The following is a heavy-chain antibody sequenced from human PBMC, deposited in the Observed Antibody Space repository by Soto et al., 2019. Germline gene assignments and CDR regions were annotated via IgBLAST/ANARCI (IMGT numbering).Heavy chain of an antibody. D-gene: IGHD3-22*01. J-gene: IGHJ4*02. CDR3: AKLSDMYVVVIHCDY. CDR1: GFTFSSYA. V-gene: IGHV3-23*01. Sequence: EVQLLESGGGLVQPGGSLRLSCAASGFTFSSYAMSWVRQAPGKGLEWVSAISGSGGSTYYADSVKGRFTISRDNSTNTLYLQMNSLRAEDTAVYYCAKLSDMYVVVIHCDYWGQGTLVTVSS. CDR2: ISGSGGST.